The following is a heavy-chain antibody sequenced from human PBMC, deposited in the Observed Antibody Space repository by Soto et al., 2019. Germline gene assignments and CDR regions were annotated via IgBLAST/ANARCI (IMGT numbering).Heavy chain of an antibody. Sequence: SETLSLTCTVSGGSISSSSYYWGWIRQPPGKGLEWIGSIYYSGSTYYNPSLKSRVTISVDTSKNQFSLKLSSVTAADTAVYYCARFSSLGRVYYDFWSGYYTLIDYWGQGTLVTVSS. CDR2: IYYSGST. CDR3: ARFSSLGRVYYDFWSGYYTLIDY. J-gene: IGHJ4*02. D-gene: IGHD3-3*01. V-gene: IGHV4-39*01. CDR1: GGSISSSSYY.